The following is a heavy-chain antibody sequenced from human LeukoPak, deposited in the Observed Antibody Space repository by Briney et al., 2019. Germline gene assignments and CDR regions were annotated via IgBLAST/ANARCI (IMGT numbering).Heavy chain of an antibody. J-gene: IGHJ4*02. D-gene: IGHD5-18*01. CDR2: INNSGTI. CDR3: ARHPGYSSGWWYFDF. CDR1: GGSISSNNHS. V-gene: IGHV4-39*01. Sequence: SETLSLTCTVSGGSISSNNHSWGWIRQPPGKGLEWRGSINNSGTIFSSPSLNSRVTISVDTSGNQFSLKLTSATAADTAVYYCARHPGYSSGWWYFDFWGQGTLVTVSS.